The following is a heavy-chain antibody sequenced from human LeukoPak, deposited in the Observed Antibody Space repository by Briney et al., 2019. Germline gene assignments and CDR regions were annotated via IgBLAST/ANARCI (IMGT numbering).Heavy chain of an antibody. J-gene: IGHJ4*02. CDR1: GYTFTDLY. CDR2: LRTNTGGT. Sequence: ASVKVSCKASGYTFTDLYIHWVRQVPGQGLEWMGFLRTNTGGTSYAQKFQGRVTMTRDTSISTAYMELSSLTSDVTAVYFCARHNYDFDFDYWGQGTLVTVSA. V-gene: IGHV1-2*02. D-gene: IGHD3-3*01. CDR3: ARHNYDFDFDY.